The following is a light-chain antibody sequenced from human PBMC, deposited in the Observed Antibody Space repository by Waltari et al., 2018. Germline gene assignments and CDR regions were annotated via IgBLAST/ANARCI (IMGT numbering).Light chain of an antibody. CDR2: GAS. CDR3: QQYGTSPRT. J-gene: IGKJ4*02. V-gene: IGKV3-20*01. CDR1: QSVSSNY. Sequence: EIVLTQSPGTLSLSPGERASLSCRTSQSVSSNYLAGYQQRPGQAPRLLIYGASSRAIGIPDRFSGSGSGTDFTLTISRLGPEDFAVYYCQQYGTSPRTFG.